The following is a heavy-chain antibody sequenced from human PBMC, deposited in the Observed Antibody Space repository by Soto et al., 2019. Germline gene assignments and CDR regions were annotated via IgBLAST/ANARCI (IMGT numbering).Heavy chain of an antibody. CDR1: GGSISSGGYY. D-gene: IGHD4-17*01. CDR3: ARCNGDYNYGMDV. V-gene: IGHV4-31*03. CDR2: IYYSGST. J-gene: IGHJ6*02. Sequence: SLSLTCTVSGGSISSGGYYWSWIRQHPGKGLEWIGYIYYSGSTYYNPALKSRVTISVDTSKNQFSLKLSSVTAAHTALYYCARCNGDYNYGMDVWGQGTTVTVSS.